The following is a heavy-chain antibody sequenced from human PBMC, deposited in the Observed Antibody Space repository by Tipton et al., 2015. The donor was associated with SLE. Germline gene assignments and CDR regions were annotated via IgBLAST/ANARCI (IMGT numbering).Heavy chain of an antibody. CDR3: ARTLGAIAHTVYDAFDI. D-gene: IGHD2-21*01. CDR2: IHYRGTT. J-gene: IGHJ3*02. V-gene: IGHV4-59*11. Sequence: TLSLTCTVSGGSITNHYWNWIRQPPGKGLEWIGYIHYRGTTHANPSLKSRVTMSVDMSKNQFSLRLTSVTAADTAVYYGARTLGAIAHTVYDAFDIWGRGAMVAVSS. CDR1: GGSITNHY.